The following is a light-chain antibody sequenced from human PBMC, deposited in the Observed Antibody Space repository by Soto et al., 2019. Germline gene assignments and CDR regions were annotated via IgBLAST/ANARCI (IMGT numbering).Light chain of an antibody. CDR3: QQYNSWPLT. CDR1: QSVSTN. V-gene: IGKV3-15*01. Sequence: ETVMTQSPATLSVSPGERATLSCRASQSVSTNLAWYQQKPGQTPRLLIYDASIRATSGPANFSGSGSGTEFTLTIGSLQSEDFAVYYCQQYNSWPLTFGGGTRWIS. J-gene: IGKJ4*01. CDR2: DAS.